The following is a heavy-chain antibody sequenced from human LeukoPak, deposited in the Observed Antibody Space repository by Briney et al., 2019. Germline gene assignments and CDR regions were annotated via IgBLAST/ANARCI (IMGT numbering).Heavy chain of an antibody. V-gene: IGHV4-59*11. J-gene: IGHJ4*02. D-gene: IGHD3-10*01. Sequence: SETLSLTCTVSGGSISSHYWSWIRQPPGKGLDWIGYIYHSGSTNYNPSLKSRFTISLDTSKNQFSLKLSSVTAADTAVYYCARTYYYGSGRYFDYWGQGTLVTVSS. CDR2: IYHSGST. CDR3: ARTYYYGSGRYFDY. CDR1: GGSISSHY.